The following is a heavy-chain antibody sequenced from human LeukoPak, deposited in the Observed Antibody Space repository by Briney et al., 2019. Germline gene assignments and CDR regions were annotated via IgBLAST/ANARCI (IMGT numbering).Heavy chain of an antibody. D-gene: IGHD3-9*01. CDR3: ASDILTGEIDY. CDR2: IKKDGSEK. J-gene: IGHJ4*02. V-gene: IGHV3-7*01. Sequence: GGSLRLSCAASGFTFSSYWMSWVRQAPGKGLEWVANIKKDGSEKYYVDSVKGRFTISRDNAKNSLYLQMNSLRAEDTAVYYCASDILTGEIDYWGQGTLVTVSS. CDR1: GFTFSSYW.